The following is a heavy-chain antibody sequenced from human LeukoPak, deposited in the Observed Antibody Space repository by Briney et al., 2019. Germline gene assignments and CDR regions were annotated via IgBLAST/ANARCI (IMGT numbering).Heavy chain of an antibody. J-gene: IGHJ4*02. CDR2: ISSSSSYI. CDR3: ARGADGYKYN. V-gene: IGHV3-21*01. Sequence: PRGSLRLSCAASGFTFSSYSMNWVRQAPGKGLEWVSSISSSSSYIYYADSVKGRFTISRDNAKNSLYLQMNSLRAEDTAVYYCARGADGYKYNWGQGTLVTVSS. D-gene: IGHD5-24*01. CDR1: GFTFSSYS.